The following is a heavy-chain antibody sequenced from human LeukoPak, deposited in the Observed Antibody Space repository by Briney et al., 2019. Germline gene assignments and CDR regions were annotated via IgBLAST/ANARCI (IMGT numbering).Heavy chain of an antibody. CDR3: ARQNYYGSGSYYLPAYYFDY. CDR1: GGSISSYY. V-gene: IGHV4-4*07. J-gene: IGHJ4*02. Sequence: SETLSLTCTVSGGSISSYYWSWIRQPAGKGLEWIGRIYTSGSTNYNPSLKSRVTMSVDTSKNQFSLKLSSVTAADTAVYYCARQNYYGSGSYYLPAYYFDYWGQGTLVTVSS. CDR2: IYTSGST. D-gene: IGHD3-10*01.